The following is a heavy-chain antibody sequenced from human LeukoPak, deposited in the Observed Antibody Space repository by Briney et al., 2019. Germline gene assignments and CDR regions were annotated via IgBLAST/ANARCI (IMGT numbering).Heavy chain of an antibody. V-gene: IGHV3-30*01. Sequence: GGSLRLSCAAPGFTFSSYAMHWVRQAPGKGLEWVAVISYDGSNKYYADSVKGRFTISRDNSKNTLYLQMNSLRAEDTAVYYCARVQTPYCSSTSCLGAEYFQHWGQGTLVTVSS. CDR1: GFTFSSYA. CDR3: ARVQTPYCSSTSCLGAEYFQH. J-gene: IGHJ1*01. D-gene: IGHD2-2*01. CDR2: ISYDGSNK.